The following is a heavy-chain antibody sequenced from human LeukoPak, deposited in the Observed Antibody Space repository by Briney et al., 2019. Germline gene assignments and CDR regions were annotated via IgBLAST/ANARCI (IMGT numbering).Heavy chain of an antibody. Sequence: GGSLRLSCAASGFTFSSYAMNWVRQAPGKGLEWVSSISSSSSYIYYADSVKGRFTISRDNAKNSLYLQMNSLRAEDTAVYYCARDRSVRRFITMIVVGYGMDVWGQGTTVTVSS. J-gene: IGHJ6*02. CDR3: ARDRSVRRFITMIVVGYGMDV. CDR1: GFTFSSYA. V-gene: IGHV3-21*01. D-gene: IGHD3-22*01. CDR2: ISSSSSYI.